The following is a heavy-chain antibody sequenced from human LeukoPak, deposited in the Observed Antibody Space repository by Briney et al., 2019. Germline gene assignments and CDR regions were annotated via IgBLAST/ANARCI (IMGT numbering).Heavy chain of an antibody. J-gene: IGHJ5*02. V-gene: IGHV4-61*02. CDR2: IYTSGST. CDR1: GGSISSGSYY. Sequence: PSETLSLTCTVSGGSISSGSYYWSWIRQPAGKGLEWIGRIYTSGSTNYNPSLKSRVTISVDTSKNQFSLKLSSVTAADTPVYYCAGPLNWFDPWGQGTLVTVSS. CDR3: AGPLNWFDP.